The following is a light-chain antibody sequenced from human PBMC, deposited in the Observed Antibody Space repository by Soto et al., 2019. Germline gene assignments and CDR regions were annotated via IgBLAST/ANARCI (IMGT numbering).Light chain of an antibody. Sequence: QSALTQPPSASGSPGQSVTISCSGTSSDVGGYDSVSWYQHHLGKVPKLIIFDVDKWPSGVPDRFSGFKSGNTASLTVSGLRAEDEADYYCSSYAGSNTFVFGTGTKVTVL. J-gene: IGLJ1*01. CDR2: DVD. CDR1: SSDVGGYDS. CDR3: SSYAGSNTFV. V-gene: IGLV2-8*01.